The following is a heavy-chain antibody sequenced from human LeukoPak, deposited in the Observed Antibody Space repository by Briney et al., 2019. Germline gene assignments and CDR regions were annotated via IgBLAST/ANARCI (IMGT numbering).Heavy chain of an antibody. D-gene: IGHD1-7*01. J-gene: IGHJ3*02. CDR1: GYSFTSYW. CDR2: IYPGDSDT. V-gene: IGHV5-51*01. CDR3: ARQPNYPAYAFDI. Sequence: GESLKIFCKGSGYSFTSYWICWVRQMPGKGLERIGIIYPGDSDTRYSPSFQGQVTISAEKSISTAYLQWSSLKASHTAMYYCARQPNYPAYAFDIWGQGTMVTVSS.